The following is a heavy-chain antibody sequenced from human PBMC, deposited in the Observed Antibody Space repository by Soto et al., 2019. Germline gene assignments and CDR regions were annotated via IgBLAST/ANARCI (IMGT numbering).Heavy chain of an antibody. J-gene: IGHJ3*02. CDR1: GYTFTGYY. D-gene: IGHD3-22*01. Sequence: ASVKVSCXASGYTFTGYYMHWVRQAPGQGLEWMGWINPNSGGTNYAQKFQGWVTMTRDTSISTAYMELSRLRSDDTAVYYCARDRHSSRGGYYDSSGYSDAFDIWGQGTMVTVSS. CDR2: INPNSGGT. V-gene: IGHV1-2*04. CDR3: ARDRHSSRGGYYDSSGYSDAFDI.